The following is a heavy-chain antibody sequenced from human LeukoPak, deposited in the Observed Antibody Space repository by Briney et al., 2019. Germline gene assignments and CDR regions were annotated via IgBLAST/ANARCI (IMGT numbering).Heavy chain of an antibody. V-gene: IGHV3-23*01. J-gene: IGHJ4*02. D-gene: IGHD3-9*01. CDR3: AKGAYYDISTGASDY. Sequence: GGSLRLSCAVSGFTFRTYAMSWVRQAPGKGLEWVSGISGSGGSTYYADSVKGRFTISRDNAKNTLYLQMSSLRAEDTAVYYCAKGAYYDISTGASDYWGQGTLVTVSS. CDR2: ISGSGGST. CDR1: GFTFRTYA.